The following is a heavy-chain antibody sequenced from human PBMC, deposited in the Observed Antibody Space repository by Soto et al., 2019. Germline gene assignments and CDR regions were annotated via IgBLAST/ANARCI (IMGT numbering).Heavy chain of an antibody. V-gene: IGHV1-8*02. CDR1: GYSLTNND. Sequence: XSVKVSCEASGYSLTNNDFTWVRQATGQGLEWMGWMNPGSGDTGYAQKFQGRVTMTRDISIATAYMELNSLTSEDTAIYYCARMESFGSLNWFDPWGQGTLVTVSS. J-gene: IGHJ5*02. CDR3: ARMESFGSLNWFDP. D-gene: IGHD5-18*01. CDR2: MNPGSGDT.